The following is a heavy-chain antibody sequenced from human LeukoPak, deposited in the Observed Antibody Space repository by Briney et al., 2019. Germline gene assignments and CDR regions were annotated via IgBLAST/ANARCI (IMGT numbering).Heavy chain of an antibody. J-gene: IGHJ3*02. CDR1: GGSISSSSYY. CDR2: IYYSGST. CDR3: ARRTTNYYDSSGDAFDI. D-gene: IGHD3-22*01. V-gene: IGHV4-39*07. Sequence: SETLSLTCTVSGGSISSSSYYWGWIRQPPGKGLEWIGSIYYSGSTYYNPSLKSRVTISVDTSKNQFSLKLSSVTAADTAVYYCARRTTNYYDSSGDAFDIWGQGTMVTVSS.